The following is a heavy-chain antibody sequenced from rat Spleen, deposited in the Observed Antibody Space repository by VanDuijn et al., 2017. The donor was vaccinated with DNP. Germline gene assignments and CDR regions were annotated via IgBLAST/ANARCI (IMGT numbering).Heavy chain of an antibody. CDR2: IRYDGGST. CDR3: ARILRVYPSFAY. V-gene: IGHV5-22*01. CDR1: GFTFSAYY. J-gene: IGHJ3*01. D-gene: IGHD1-9*01. Sequence: EVKLVESGGGLVQPGRSLKLSCAASGFTFSAYYMAWIRQAPTKGLEWVAYIRYDGGSTKYGDSVKGRFTISRDNAKNTLYLQMNSLRSEDTATYYCARILRVYPSFAYWGQGTLVTVSS.